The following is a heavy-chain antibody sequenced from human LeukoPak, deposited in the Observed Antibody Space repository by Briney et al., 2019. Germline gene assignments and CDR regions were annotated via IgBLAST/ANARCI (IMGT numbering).Heavy chain of an antibody. CDR1: GGPFSGYY. CDR2: INHSGST. J-gene: IGHJ4*02. V-gene: IGHV4-34*01. Sequence: SETLSLTCAVYGGPFSGYYWSWIRQPPGKGLEWIGEINHSGSTNYNPSLKNRVTISVDTSKIQFSLKLSSVTAADTAVYYCAGHCSGGSCYWFDYWGQGTLVTVSP. D-gene: IGHD2-15*01. CDR3: AGHCSGGSCYWFDY.